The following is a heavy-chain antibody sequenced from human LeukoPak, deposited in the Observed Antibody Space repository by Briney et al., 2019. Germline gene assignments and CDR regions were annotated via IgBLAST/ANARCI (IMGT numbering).Heavy chain of an antibody. CDR3: ARVGRDKIQLWSQFDY. CDR1: GFTFSSYW. V-gene: IGHV3-7*01. J-gene: IGHJ4*02. CDR2: IMQDGSEK. Sequence: PGGSLRLSCAASGFTFSSYWMSWVRQAPGKGLEWVANIMQDGSEKYYVDSVKGRFTISRDNAKNSLYLQMNSLRAEDTAVYYCARVGRDKIQLWSQFDYWGQGTLVTVSS. D-gene: IGHD5-18*01.